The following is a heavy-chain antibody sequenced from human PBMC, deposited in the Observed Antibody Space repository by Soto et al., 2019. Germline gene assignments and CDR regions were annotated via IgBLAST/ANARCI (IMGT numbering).Heavy chain of an antibody. V-gene: IGHV1-18*01. J-gene: IGHJ6*02. D-gene: IGHD3-9*01. CDR1: GYTFTSYG. CDR2: ISAYNGNT. CDR3: ARERFGSYDILTGYYMAYYYGMDV. Sequence: GASVKVSCKASGYTFTSYGISWVRQAPGQGLEWMGWISAYNGNTNYAQKPQGRVTMTTDTSTSTAYMELRSLRSDDTAVYYCARERFGSYDILTGYYMAYYYGMDVWGQGTTVTVSS.